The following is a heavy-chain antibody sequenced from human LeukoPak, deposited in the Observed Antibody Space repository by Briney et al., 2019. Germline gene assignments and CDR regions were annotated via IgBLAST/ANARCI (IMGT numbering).Heavy chain of an antibody. CDR1: GYTFTGYY. V-gene: IGHV1-2*02. D-gene: IGHD3-22*01. CDR2: INPNSGGT. J-gene: IGHJ4*02. Sequence: ASVKVSCKASGYTFTGYYMHWVRQAPGQGLEWMGWINPNSGGTNYAQKFQGRVTMTRDTSISTAYMELSRLRSDDTAVYYCAREKVYYDSSGPGYWGQGTLVTVPS. CDR3: AREKVYYDSSGPGY.